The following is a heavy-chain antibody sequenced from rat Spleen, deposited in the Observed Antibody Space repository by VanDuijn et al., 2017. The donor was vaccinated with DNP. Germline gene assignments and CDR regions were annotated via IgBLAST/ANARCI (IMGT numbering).Heavy chain of an antibody. CDR2: INYDGRNT. Sequence: EVQLVESGGGLVQPGRSLKLSCAASGFTFSDYNMAWVRLAPKKGLEWVANINYDGRNTNFRDSVRGRFTVSRDNAKNSQYLQMDSLRSEDTAIYYCTTGVYGGYEDWFAHWGQGTLVTVSS. V-gene: IGHV5-20*01. CDR1: GFTFSDYN. CDR3: TTGVYGGYEDWFAH. D-gene: IGHD1-11*01. J-gene: IGHJ3*01.